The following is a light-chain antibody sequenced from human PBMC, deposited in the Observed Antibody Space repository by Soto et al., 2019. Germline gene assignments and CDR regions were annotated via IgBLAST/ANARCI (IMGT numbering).Light chain of an antibody. V-gene: IGLV8-61*01. J-gene: IGLJ2*01. CDR2: ATN. CDR1: SGSVSTSYY. CDR3: VLYMVTDIVV. Sequence: QTVVTQEPSFSVSPGETVTLTCVLNSGSVSTSYYPGWYQQTPRQAPRTLIYATNKRSSGVPDRFSDSILGNKAALTITGAQADDESDYYCVLYMVTDIVVFGGGTKVTVL.